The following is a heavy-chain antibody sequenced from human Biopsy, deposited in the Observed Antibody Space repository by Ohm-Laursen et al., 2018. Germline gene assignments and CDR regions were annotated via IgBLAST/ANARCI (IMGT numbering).Heavy chain of an antibody. J-gene: IGHJ4*02. CDR3: ARDTSGWPRTFDH. CDR1: GGSISSYH. Sequence: SETLSLTCPVSGGSISSYHWTWIRQPPGKGLEWLRYVYYTGTTNYNPSLESRVTMSLGSSKNLFSLRLTSVTAADTAVYYCARDTSGWPRTFDHWGQGTLVTVSS. V-gene: IGHV4-59*08. D-gene: IGHD6-19*01. CDR2: VYYTGTT.